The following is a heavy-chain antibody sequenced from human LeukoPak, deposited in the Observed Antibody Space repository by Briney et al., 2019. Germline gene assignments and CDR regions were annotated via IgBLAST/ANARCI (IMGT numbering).Heavy chain of an antibody. J-gene: IGHJ4*02. CDR1: GYSFIGYY. D-gene: IGHD4-17*01. CDR2: INPNSGGA. Sequence: ASVKVSCKASGYSFIGYYIHWVRQAPGQGLEWMGWINPNSGGANYAQKFQGRVTMTRDTSISTVYMELTRLRSDDTAMYYCARSVRYGDSRVPQGDWGQGTLVTVSS. CDR3: ARSVRYGDSRVPQGD. V-gene: IGHV1-2*02.